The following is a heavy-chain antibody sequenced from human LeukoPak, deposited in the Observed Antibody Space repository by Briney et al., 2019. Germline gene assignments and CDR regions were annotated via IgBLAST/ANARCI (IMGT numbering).Heavy chain of an antibody. CDR2: IIPIFGTA. Sequence: ASVKVSCKASGGTFSSYAISWVRQAPGQGLEWMGGIIPIFGTANYAQKFQGRVTITADESTSTAYTELSSLRFEDTAVYYCAIGPLYRFLEWLSHYYFDYWGQGTLVTVSS. D-gene: IGHD3-3*01. J-gene: IGHJ4*02. V-gene: IGHV1-69*13. CDR3: AIGPLYRFLEWLSHYYFDY. CDR1: GGTFSSYA.